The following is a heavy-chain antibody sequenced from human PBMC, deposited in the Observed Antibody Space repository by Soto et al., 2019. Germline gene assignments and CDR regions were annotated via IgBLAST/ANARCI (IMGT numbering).Heavy chain of an antibody. CDR2: ISYDGSNK. Sequence: PGGSLRVSCAASGFTFSSYAMHWVRQAPGKGLEWVAVISYDGSNKYYADSVKGRFTISRDNSKNTLYLQMNSLRAEDTAVYYCARARDSSSSGYYYYYGMDVWGQGTTVTVSS. CDR3: ARARDSSSSGYYYYYGMDV. CDR1: GFTFSSYA. J-gene: IGHJ6*02. V-gene: IGHV3-30-3*01. D-gene: IGHD6-6*01.